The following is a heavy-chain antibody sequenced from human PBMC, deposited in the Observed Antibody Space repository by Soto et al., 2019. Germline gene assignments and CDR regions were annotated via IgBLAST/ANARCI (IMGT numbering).Heavy chain of an antibody. V-gene: IGHV3-48*02. D-gene: IGHD1-26*01. CDR3: VRDRMGGAFDI. CDR1: RFTFSIYD. Sequence: GWSLRLSCASSRFTFSIYDMNLFRKTPGKGLEWISFIRSRSSNIYYAESVKGRFTISRDNADSSLYLQMNSLRDADMAVYYCVRDRMGGAFDILGKGKMVTVSS. J-gene: IGHJ3*02. CDR2: IRSRSSNI.